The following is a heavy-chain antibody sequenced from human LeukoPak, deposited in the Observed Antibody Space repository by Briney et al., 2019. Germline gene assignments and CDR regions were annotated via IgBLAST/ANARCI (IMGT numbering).Heavy chain of an antibody. Sequence: GGSLRLSCAASGFTFSSYAMHWVRQAPGKGLEYVSAISSNGGSTYYANSVKGRFTISRDNSKNTLYLQMGSLRAEDMAVYYCACGYSYGDGAFDIWGQGTMVTVSS. CDR2: ISSNGGST. J-gene: IGHJ3*02. D-gene: IGHD5-18*01. CDR3: ACGYSYGDGAFDI. CDR1: GFTFSSYA. V-gene: IGHV3-64*01.